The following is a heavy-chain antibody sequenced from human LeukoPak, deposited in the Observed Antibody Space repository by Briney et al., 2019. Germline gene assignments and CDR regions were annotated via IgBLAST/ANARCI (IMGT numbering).Heavy chain of an antibody. CDR1: GFTFSSYG. CDR2: IWYDGSNT. V-gene: IGHV3-33*01. CDR3: ARDRGGYFDN. J-gene: IGHJ4*02. Sequence: GRSLRVSCAASGFTFSSYGMHWVRQAPGKGLEWEALIWYDGSNTYYADSVKGRFTISRDNSKNTLYLQMNSLRAEDTAVYYCARDRGGYFDNWGQGTLVTVSS. D-gene: IGHD3-16*01.